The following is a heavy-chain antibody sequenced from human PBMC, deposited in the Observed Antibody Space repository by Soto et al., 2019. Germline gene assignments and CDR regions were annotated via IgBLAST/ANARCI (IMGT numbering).Heavy chain of an antibody. CDR3: ARDSRTLFETNRVRSDY. CDR1: GFTYSKYW. D-gene: IGHD2-2*01. J-gene: IGHJ4*02. Sequence: VGSLRLSCVASGFTYSKYWMSWARQAPGKGLEWVANIKQDASERNYMDSVRGRFTISRDNAKNSVYLQMDSLRAEDTAVYYCARDSRTLFETNRVRSDYWGQGTLVTVSS. CDR2: IKQDASER. V-gene: IGHV3-7*03.